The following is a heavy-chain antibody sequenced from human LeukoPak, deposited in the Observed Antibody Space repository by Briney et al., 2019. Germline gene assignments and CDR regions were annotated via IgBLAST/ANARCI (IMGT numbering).Heavy chain of an antibody. CDR1: GGSLSGYY. J-gene: IGHJ3*02. Sequence: SETLSLTCAVYGGSLSGYYWSWIRQPPGKGLEWIGSIYHSGSTNYNPSLKGRVTISVDTSKNQFSLKLSSVTAADTAVYYCARDIHVPRIREPYFDIWGEGTLVTVSS. D-gene: IGHD1-14*01. CDR2: IYHSGST. V-gene: IGHV4-34*01. CDR3: ARDIHVPRIREPYFDI.